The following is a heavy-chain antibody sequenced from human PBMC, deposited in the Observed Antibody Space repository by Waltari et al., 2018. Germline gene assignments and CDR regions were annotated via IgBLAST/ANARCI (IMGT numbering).Heavy chain of an antibody. J-gene: IGHJ6*03. CDR1: GGSISSGDYY. CDR3: ARETYYYGSGSPTYYYYYMDV. Sequence: QVQLQESGPGLVKPSQTLSLTCTVSGGSISSGDYYRSWIRQPPGKGLEWIRYTYYSGSTYYTPSLKSRVTISVDTSKNQFSLKLSSVTAADTAVYYCARETYYYGSGSPTYYYYYMDVWGKGTTVTVSS. V-gene: IGHV4-30-4*08. D-gene: IGHD3-10*01. CDR2: TYYSGST.